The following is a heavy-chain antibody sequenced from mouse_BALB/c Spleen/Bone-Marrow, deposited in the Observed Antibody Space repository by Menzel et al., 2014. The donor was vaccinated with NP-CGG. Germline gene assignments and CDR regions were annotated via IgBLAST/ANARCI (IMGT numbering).Heavy chain of an antibody. CDR3: TGNSFAY. D-gene: IGHD4-1*02. J-gene: IGHJ3*01. V-gene: IGHV1-15*01. CDR2: IHPGRGGT. CDR1: GYTFXDYE. Sequence: QVQLQQSGAELVRPGASVKLSCKALGYTFXDYEMHWAKQTPVHGLEWIGAIHPGRGGTAYNQKFKGKATLTADKSSSTAYMELSSLTSEDSAVYYCTGNSFAYWGQGTLVTVSA.